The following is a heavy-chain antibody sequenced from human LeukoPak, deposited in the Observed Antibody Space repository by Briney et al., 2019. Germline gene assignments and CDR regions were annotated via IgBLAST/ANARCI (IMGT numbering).Heavy chain of an antibody. D-gene: IGHD6-19*01. V-gene: IGHV3-23*01. CDR2: ISGSGGST. CDR3: AKSWSQLDGTDHGMDV. Sequence: PGGSLRLSCAASGFTFSSYAMNWVRQAPGKGLEWVSAISGSGGSTYYADSVKGRFTISRDNSKNTLYLQMNSLRAEDTAAYYCAKSWSQLDGTDHGMDVWGQGTTVTVSS. J-gene: IGHJ6*02. CDR1: GFTFSSYA.